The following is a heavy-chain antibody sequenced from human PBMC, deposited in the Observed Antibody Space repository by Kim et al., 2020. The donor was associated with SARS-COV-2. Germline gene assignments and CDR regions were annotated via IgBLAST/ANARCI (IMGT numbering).Heavy chain of an antibody. CDR2: IIPIFGTA. D-gene: IGHD3-3*01. V-gene: IGHV1-69*13. Sequence: SVKVSCKASGGTFSSYAISWVRQAPGQGLEWMGGIIPIFGTANYAQKFQGRVTITADESTSTAYMELSSLRSEDTAVYYCAGGGSRHQLNNDFWSGYSHNNWFDPWGQGTLVTVSS. CDR1: GGTFSSYA. CDR3: AGGGSRHQLNNDFWSGYSHNNWFDP. J-gene: IGHJ5*02.